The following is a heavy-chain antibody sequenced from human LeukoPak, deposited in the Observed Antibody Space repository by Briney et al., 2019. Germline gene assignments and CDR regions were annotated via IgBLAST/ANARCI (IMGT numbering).Heavy chain of an antibody. D-gene: IGHD3-10*01. J-gene: IGHJ3*02. V-gene: IGHV3-30*02. CDR2: IRYDGVNK. Sequence: GGSLRLSCATSGFTFSAYGMHWVRQAPGKGLEWVAFIRYDGVNKDHADSVKGRSTISRDNSKNTLYLQMNSLRAEDTAVYYCARKRPGYYYGSGSYDAFDIWGQGTMVTVSS. CDR1: GFTFSAYG. CDR3: ARKRPGYYYGSGSYDAFDI.